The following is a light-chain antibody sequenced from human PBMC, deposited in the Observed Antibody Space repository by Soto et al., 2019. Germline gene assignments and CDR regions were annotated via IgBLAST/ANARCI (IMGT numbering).Light chain of an antibody. CDR1: QTISTW. V-gene: IGKV1-5*01. CDR2: DAS. J-gene: IGKJ5*01. Sequence: DIQMTQSPSTLSASLGDRATISCRASQTISTWLAWYQHKPGKAPNLLIYDASTLMSGVPSRFSGSGSGTEFTLTISSLQPGDFATYYCQQSETYPLTFGQGTRLEIK. CDR3: QQSETYPLT.